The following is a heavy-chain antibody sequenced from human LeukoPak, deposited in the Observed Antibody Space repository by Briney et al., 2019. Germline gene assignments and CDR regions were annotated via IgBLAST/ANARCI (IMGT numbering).Heavy chain of an antibody. V-gene: IGHV3-21*01. Sequence: GGSLRLSCAASGFTFSSYSMNWVRHAPGKGLEWVSSISSSSSYIYYADSVKGRFTISRDNAKNSLYLQMNRLRAEDTAVYYCARDSPSSSWDLDYWGQGTLVTVSS. D-gene: IGHD6-13*01. CDR2: ISSSSSYI. CDR1: GFTFSSYS. CDR3: ARDSPSSSWDLDY. J-gene: IGHJ4*02.